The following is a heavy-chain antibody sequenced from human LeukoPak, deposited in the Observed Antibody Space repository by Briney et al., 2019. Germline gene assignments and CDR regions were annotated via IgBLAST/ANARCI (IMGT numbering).Heavy chain of an antibody. Sequence: GGSLRLSCGASGFTFSTYEMNWVRQAPGKGLEWVSYISSSGSSIYYADSVKGRFTVSRDNAKNSLYLQMNSLRAEDTAVYYCARYNWNPRWFDPWGQGTLVTVSS. CDR3: ARYNWNPRWFDP. J-gene: IGHJ5*02. CDR1: GFTFSTYE. V-gene: IGHV3-48*03. CDR2: ISSSGSSI. D-gene: IGHD1-1*01.